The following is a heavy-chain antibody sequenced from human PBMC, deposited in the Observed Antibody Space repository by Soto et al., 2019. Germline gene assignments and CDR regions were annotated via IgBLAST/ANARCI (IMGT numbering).Heavy chain of an antibody. D-gene: IGHD5-12*01. V-gene: IGHV4-59*08. J-gene: IGHJ4*02. Sequence: SETLSLTCTVSGGSISSYYWSWIRQPPGKGLEWIGYIYYSGSTNYNPSLKSRVTISVDTSKNQFSLKLSSVTAADTAVYYCARYSGYDYIDYWGQGTLVTVSS. CDR2: IYYSGST. CDR1: GGSISSYY. CDR3: ARYSGYDYIDY.